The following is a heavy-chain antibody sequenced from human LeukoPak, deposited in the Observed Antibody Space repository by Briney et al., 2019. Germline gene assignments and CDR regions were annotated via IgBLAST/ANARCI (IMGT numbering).Heavy chain of an antibody. CDR3: ARDPIHLAVAGTDYIDY. D-gene: IGHD6-19*01. Sequence: SETLSLTCTVSGGSISSYYWSWIRQPAGKGLEWIGRIYTSGSTNYNPSLKSRVTMSVDTSKNQFSLKLSSVTAADTAVYYCARDPIHLAVAGTDYIDYWGQGTLVTVSS. CDR2: IYTSGST. V-gene: IGHV4-4*07. CDR1: GGSISSYY. J-gene: IGHJ4*02.